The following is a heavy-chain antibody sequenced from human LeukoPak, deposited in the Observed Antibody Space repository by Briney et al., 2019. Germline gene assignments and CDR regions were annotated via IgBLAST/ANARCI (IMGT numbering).Heavy chain of an antibody. V-gene: IGHV3-48*04. CDR2: ISSSGSTI. CDR3: AREPMAAGYFDY. CDR1: GFTFSSYA. Sequence: PGGSLRLSCAAAGFTFSSYAMSWVRQAPGKGLEWVSYISSSGSTIYYADSVKGRFTISRDNAKNSLYLQMNSLRAEDTAVYYCAREPMAAGYFDYWGQGTLVTVSS. J-gene: IGHJ4*02. D-gene: IGHD5-24*01.